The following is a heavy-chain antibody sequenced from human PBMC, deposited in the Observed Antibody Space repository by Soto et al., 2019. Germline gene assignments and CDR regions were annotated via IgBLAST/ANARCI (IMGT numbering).Heavy chain of an antibody. Sequence: ASVKVSCKASGYTFTGYYMHWVRQAPGQGLEWMGWINPNSGGTNYAQKFQGRVTMTRDTSISTAYMELSRLRSDDTAVYYCAGGLRLELITGYYYGMDVSGQGTTVTVS. V-gene: IGHV1-2*02. CDR2: INPNSGGT. J-gene: IGHJ6*02. CDR3: AGGLRLELITGYYYGMDV. CDR1: GYTFTGYY. D-gene: IGHD1-7*01.